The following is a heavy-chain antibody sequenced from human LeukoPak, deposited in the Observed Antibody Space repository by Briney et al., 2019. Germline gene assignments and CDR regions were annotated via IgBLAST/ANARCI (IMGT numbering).Heavy chain of an antibody. V-gene: IGHV3-21*01. Sequence: GGSLRLSYAASGFTFTRYTMNWVRQAPGKGLEWVSSIGSSSTFIYYADSVKGRFTISRDNAKNSLFLQMNSLRADDTAVYYCAKAHPGFDYWGQGTLVTVSS. CDR3: AKAHPGFDY. J-gene: IGHJ4*02. CDR1: GFTFTRYT. CDR2: IGSSSTFI.